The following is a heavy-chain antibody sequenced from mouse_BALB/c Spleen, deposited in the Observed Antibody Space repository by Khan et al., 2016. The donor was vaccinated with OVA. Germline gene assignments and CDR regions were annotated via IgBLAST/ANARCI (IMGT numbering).Heavy chain of an antibody. V-gene: IGHV1S132*01. CDR1: GYTFTSYW. CDR3: ARGYFGNYEFAY. J-gene: IGHJ3*01. Sequence: QVQLKQSGAELMKPGASVKLSCKTSGYTFTSYWIQWVKQRPGQGLGWIGQIFPGTGTTYYNENFKGKATLTVDTSSSTAYMQLSSLTSEDSAVYFCARGYFGNYEFAYWGQGTLVTVSP. D-gene: IGHD2-1*01. CDR2: IFPGTGTT.